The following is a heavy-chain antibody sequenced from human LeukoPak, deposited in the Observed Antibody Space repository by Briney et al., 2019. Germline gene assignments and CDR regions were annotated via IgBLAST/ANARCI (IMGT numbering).Heavy chain of an antibody. Sequence: ASVKVSCKASGGTFSSYAISWVRQAPGQGLEWMGGIIPIFGTANYAQKFQGRVTITTDESTSTAYMELSSLRSEDTAVYYCARGTYNHYDSSGYANYYYYYYMDVWGKGTTVTVSS. D-gene: IGHD3-22*01. V-gene: IGHV1-69*05. CDR1: GGTFSSYA. CDR3: ARGTYNHYDSSGYANYYYYYYMDV. J-gene: IGHJ6*03. CDR2: IIPIFGTA.